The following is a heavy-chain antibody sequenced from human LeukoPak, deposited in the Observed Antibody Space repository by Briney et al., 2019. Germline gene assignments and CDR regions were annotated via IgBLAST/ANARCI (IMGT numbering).Heavy chain of an antibody. D-gene: IGHD3-3*01. V-gene: IGHV3-23*01. CDR3: AKDGGGSLEWLPPMDV. CDR2: ITGSGGST. Sequence: GGSLRLSCTPSGFTFSSHAMGWVRQAPGKGLEWVSSITGSGGSTYYGDSVKGRFTISRDNFKNTLYLQMNSLRAEDTALYYCAKDGGGSLEWLPPMDVWGQGTTVTVSS. J-gene: IGHJ6*02. CDR1: GFTFSSHA.